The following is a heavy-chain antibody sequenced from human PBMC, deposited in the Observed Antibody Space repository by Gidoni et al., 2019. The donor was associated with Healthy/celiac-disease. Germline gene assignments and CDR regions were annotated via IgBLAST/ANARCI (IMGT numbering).Heavy chain of an antibody. J-gene: IGHJ3*02. CDR3: ARGRLRMATIDGDAFDI. D-gene: IGHD5-12*01. V-gene: IGHV3-21*01. Sequence: EVQLVESGGGLVKPGGSLRLSCAASGFTFSSYSMHWVRQAPGKGLEWVSSISSSSSYIYYADSVKGRFTISRDNAKNSLYLQMNSLRAEDTAVYYCARGRLRMATIDGDAFDIWGQGTMVTVSS. CDR1: GFTFSSYS. CDR2: ISSSSSYI.